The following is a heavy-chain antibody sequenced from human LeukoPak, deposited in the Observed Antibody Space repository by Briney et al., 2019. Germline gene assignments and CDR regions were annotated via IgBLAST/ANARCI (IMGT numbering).Heavy chain of an antibody. CDR1: GGSISSSSYY. CDR3: ARVDWGSHWYFDL. D-gene: IGHD7-27*01. CDR2: IYYSGST. J-gene: IGHJ2*01. Sequence: PSETLSLTCTVSGGSISSSSYYWGWIRQPPGKGLEWIGSIYYSGSTYYNPSLKGRVTISADTSKNQFSLKLSSVTAADTAVYYCARVDWGSHWYFDLWGRGTLVTVSS. V-gene: IGHV4-39*01.